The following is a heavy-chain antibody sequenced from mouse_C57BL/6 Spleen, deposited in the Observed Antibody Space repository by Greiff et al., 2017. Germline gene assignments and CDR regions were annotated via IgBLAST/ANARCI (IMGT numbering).Heavy chain of an antibody. CDR2: ISSGGDYI. J-gene: IGHJ4*01. D-gene: IGHD3-2*02. CDR1: GFTFSSYA. Sequence: DVQLVESGEGLVKPGGSLKLSCAASGFTFSSYAMSWVRQTPEKRLEWVAYISSGGDYIYYADTVKGRFTISRDNARNTLYLQMSSLKSEDTAMYYCTRVPSSGYVNYAMDYWGQGTSVTVSS. CDR3: TRVPSSGYVNYAMDY. V-gene: IGHV5-9-1*02.